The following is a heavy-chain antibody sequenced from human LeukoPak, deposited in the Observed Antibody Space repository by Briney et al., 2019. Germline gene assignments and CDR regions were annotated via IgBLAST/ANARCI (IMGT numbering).Heavy chain of an antibody. V-gene: IGHV4-34*01. J-gene: IGHJ4*02. CDR1: GGSSSGYY. D-gene: IGHD6-13*01. CDR3: ARGLGAAAAY. Sequence: PETLSLTCAVYGGSSSGYYWSWIRQPPGKGLEWIGEINHSGSTNYNPSLKSRVTISVDTSKNQFSLKLSSVTAADTAVYYCARGLGAAAAYWGQGTLVTVSS. CDR2: INHSGST.